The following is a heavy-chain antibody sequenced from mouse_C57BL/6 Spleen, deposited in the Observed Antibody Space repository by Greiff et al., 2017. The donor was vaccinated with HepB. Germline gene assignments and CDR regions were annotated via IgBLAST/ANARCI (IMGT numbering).Heavy chain of an antibody. V-gene: IGHV5-6*02. CDR3: ARQTGNYFDY. D-gene: IGHD4-1*01. CDR2: ISSGGSYT. Sequence: EVKLVESGGDLVKPGGSLKLSCAASGFTFSSYGMSWVRQTPDKRLEWVATISSGGSYTYYPDSVKGRFTISRDNAKNTVYLQMSSLKSEDTAMYYCARQTGNYFDYWGQGTTLTVSS. J-gene: IGHJ2*01. CDR1: GFTFSSYG.